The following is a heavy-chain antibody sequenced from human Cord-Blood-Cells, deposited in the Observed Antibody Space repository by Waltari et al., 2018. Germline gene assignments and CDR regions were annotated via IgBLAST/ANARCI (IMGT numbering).Heavy chain of an antibody. CDR3: ARGLVQGADFWSGHHDY. Sequence: QVQLVQSGAEVKKPGASVKVSCKASGYTFTGYYMHWVRQAAGQGLEWMGWSNPNSGGTNYAQKFQGRVTMTRDTSISTAYMELSRLRSDDTAVYYCARGLVQGADFWSGHHDYWGQGTLVTVSS. CDR2: SNPNSGGT. D-gene: IGHD3-3*01. CDR1: GYTFTGYY. J-gene: IGHJ4*02. V-gene: IGHV1-2*02.